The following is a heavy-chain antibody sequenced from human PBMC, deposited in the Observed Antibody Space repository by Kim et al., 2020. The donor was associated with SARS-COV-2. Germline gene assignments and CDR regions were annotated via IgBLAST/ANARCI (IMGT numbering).Heavy chain of an antibody. Sequence: GESLKISCKASGNSFTTSWIGWVRQRPGKGLEWMGIILPGDSDTRYSPSFQGQVTISADISISTAYMQWSGLKASDTAMYYCARSNMPVAEPAHFDDWGQGSLVTVTS. CDR2: ILPGDSDT. D-gene: IGHD6-19*01. V-gene: IGHV5-51*01. J-gene: IGHJ4*02. CDR1: GNSFTTSW. CDR3: ARSNMPVAEPAHFDD.